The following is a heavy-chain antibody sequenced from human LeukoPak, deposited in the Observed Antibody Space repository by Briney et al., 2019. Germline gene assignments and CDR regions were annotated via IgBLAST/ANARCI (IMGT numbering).Heavy chain of an antibody. V-gene: IGHV3-20*04. Sequence: GGSLRLSCAASGFTFDDYGMSWGRQAPGKGQEWVSGINWNGGSTAYSDSGKSRCTTSRDNAKNSLYLQMNSLRAEDTALYYCAREFGSSWYTLGYYMDVWGKGTTVTVSS. D-gene: IGHD6-13*01. J-gene: IGHJ6*03. CDR1: GFTFDDYG. CDR3: AREFGSSWYTLGYYMDV. CDR2: INWNGGST.